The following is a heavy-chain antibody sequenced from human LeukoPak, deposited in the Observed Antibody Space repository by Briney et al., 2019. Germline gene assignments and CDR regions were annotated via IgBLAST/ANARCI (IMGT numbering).Heavy chain of an antibody. CDR3: ARERVVRVDYYGMDV. Sequence: SETLSLTCTVSGGSISSGGYYWSWIRQHPGKGLEWIGYIYYSGSTYYNPSLKSRVTISVDTSKNQFSLKLSSVTAADTAVYYCARERVVRVDYYGMDVWGQGTTVTVSS. CDR2: IYYSGST. CDR1: GGSISSGGYY. J-gene: IGHJ6*02. V-gene: IGHV4-31*03. D-gene: IGHD2-8*02.